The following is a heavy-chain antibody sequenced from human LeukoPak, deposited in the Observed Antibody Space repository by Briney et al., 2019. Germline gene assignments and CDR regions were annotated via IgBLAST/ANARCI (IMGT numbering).Heavy chain of an antibody. CDR2: VYYSGNT. Sequence: SETLSLTCSVSGGSMSSHFWTWIRQSPGKGLQWIGYVYYSGNTNYNPSLKSRVTISVDTSKNQFSLKLSSVTAADTAVYYCARAQYYYGSGSYYGMGLNFDYWGQGTLVTVSS. J-gene: IGHJ4*02. D-gene: IGHD3-10*01. CDR1: GGSMSSHF. V-gene: IGHV4-59*11. CDR3: ARAQYYYGSGSYYGMGLNFDY.